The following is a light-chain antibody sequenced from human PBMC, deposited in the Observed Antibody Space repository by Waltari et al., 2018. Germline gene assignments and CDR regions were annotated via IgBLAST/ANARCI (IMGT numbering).Light chain of an antibody. V-gene: IGLV1-44*01. J-gene: IGLJ3*02. CDR3: AAWDDSLNGHWV. CDR2: RSD. CDR1: ASNIGHNL. Sequence: QSVLTQPPSASGTPGQRVTISCSGRASNIGHNLVHWYQQLPGKAPKLIIYRSDQRPAGVPDRFSGSKSGTSGSLAISGLQSEDEADYYCAAWDDSLNGHWVFGGGTKVTVL.